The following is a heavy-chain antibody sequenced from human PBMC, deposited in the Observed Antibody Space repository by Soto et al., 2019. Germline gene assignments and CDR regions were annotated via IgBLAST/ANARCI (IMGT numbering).Heavy chain of an antibody. CDR3: ARHGGYSSSWHLADYYYYGMDV. CDR1: GGSISSSSYY. D-gene: IGHD6-13*01. CDR2: IYYSGST. V-gene: IGHV4-39*01. Sequence: QLQLQESGPGLVKPSESLSLTCTVSGGSISSSSYYWGWIRQPPGKGLEWIGSIYYSGSTYYNPSLKSRVTISVDTSKNQFSLKLSSVTAADTAVYYCARHGGYSSSWHLADYYYYGMDVWGQGTTVTVSS. J-gene: IGHJ6*02.